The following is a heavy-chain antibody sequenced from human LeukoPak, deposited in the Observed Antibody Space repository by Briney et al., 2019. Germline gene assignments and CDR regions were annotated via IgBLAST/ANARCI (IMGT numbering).Heavy chain of an antibody. CDR1: GFTFSSYA. CDR2: ISGSGGST. V-gene: IGHV3-23*01. D-gene: IGHD3-3*01. Sequence: AGGSLRLSCAASGFTFSSYAMSWARQAPGKGLEWVSAISGSGGSTYYADSVKGRFTISRDNSKNTLYLQMNSLRAEDTAVYYCAKGLYYDFWSGYLAYWGQGTLVTVSS. J-gene: IGHJ4*02. CDR3: AKGLYYDFWSGYLAY.